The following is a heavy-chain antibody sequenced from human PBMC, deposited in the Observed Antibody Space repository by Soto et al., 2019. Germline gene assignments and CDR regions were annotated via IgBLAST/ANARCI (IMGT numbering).Heavy chain of an antibody. CDR3: ARDSTTGWFDP. CDR2: ISAYNGNT. D-gene: IGHD4-4*01. V-gene: IGHV1-18*04. Sequence: ASVKVSCKASGYTFTSYGISWLRQAPGQGPEWMGWISAYNGNTNYAQKLQGRVTMTTDTSTSTAYMELRSLRSDDTAVYYCARDSTTGWFDPWGQGTLVTVSS. J-gene: IGHJ5*02. CDR1: GYTFTSYG.